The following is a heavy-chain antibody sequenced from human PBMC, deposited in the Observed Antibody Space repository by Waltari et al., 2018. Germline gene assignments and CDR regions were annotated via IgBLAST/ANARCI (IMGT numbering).Heavy chain of an antibody. CDR3: AKDQITFGGVIALALEY. D-gene: IGHD3-16*02. Sequence: QVQLVESGGGVVQPGGSLRLSCAACGFTFSSYGMHWVRQAPGKGREWVEFIRYDGSNKYYADSVKGRFTISRDNSKNTLYLQMNSLRAEDTAVYYCAKDQITFGGVIALALEYWGQGTLVTVSS. V-gene: IGHV3-30*02. CDR2: IRYDGSNK. J-gene: IGHJ4*02. CDR1: GFTFSSYG.